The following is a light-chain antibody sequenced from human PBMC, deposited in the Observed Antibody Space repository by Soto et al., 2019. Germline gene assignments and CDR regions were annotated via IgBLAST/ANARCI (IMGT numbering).Light chain of an antibody. CDR2: GAS. CDR3: QQYNSWPPNYT. J-gene: IGKJ2*01. V-gene: IGKV3-15*01. CDR1: QSVSSN. Sequence: EIVMTQSPATLSVSPGERATLSCRASQSVSSNLAWYQQKPGQAPRLLIYGASTRATDIPARFSGSGSGTEFTLTISSLQSEDFAVYYCQQYNSWPPNYTFGQGTKLEIK.